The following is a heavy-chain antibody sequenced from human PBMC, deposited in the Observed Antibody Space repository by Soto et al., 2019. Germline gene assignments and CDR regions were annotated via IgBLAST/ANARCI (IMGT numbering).Heavy chain of an antibody. J-gene: IGHJ3*01. CDR1: GYSFTTYY. V-gene: IGHV1-2*01. CDR2: IIPNSGGA. Sequence: ASVKVSCKASGYSFTTYYIHWVRQSSGQGLEWMGWIIPNSGGANYAQRFRGRNTIISDTCISTAYLEVSILIYDDTVMYYCVRVGTYHGFDLWGQGILVTV. CDR3: VRVGTYHGFDL.